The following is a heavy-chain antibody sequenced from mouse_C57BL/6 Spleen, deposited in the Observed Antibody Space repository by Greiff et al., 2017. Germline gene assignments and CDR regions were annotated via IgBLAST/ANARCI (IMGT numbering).Heavy chain of an antibody. CDR3: ALSNWDVGGFDY. Sequence: EVQRVESGAELVKPGASVKLSCTASGFNIKDYYMHWVKQRTEQGLEWIGRIDPEDGETKYAPKFQGKATITADTSSNTAYLQLSSLTSEDTAVYYCALSNWDVGGFDYWGQGTTLTVSS. CDR2: IDPEDGET. J-gene: IGHJ2*01. V-gene: IGHV14-2*01. CDR1: GFNIKDYY. D-gene: IGHD4-1*01.